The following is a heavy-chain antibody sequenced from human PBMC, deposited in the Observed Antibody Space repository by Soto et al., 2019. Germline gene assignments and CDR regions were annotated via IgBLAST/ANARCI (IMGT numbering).Heavy chain of an antibody. CDR1: GGPFRSSP. CDR3: ARSATGGHSGFDI. V-gene: IGHV1-69*06. D-gene: IGHD5-12*01. Sequence: QVQRVQTGAGMRETGSSVKVSCKESGGPFRSSPINWLRQAPGQGPEWMGGIILTFGTANYIEKFRGRVTITADTSTSTAYIEVSSRPSEDAAMFFCARSATGGHSGFDIWGQGTMVTVSS. CDR2: IILTFGTA. J-gene: IGHJ3*02.